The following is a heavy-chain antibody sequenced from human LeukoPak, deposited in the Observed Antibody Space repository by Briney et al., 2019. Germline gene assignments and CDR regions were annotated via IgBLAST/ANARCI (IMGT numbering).Heavy chain of an antibody. D-gene: IGHD2-2*01. J-gene: IGHJ5*02. CDR2: INAGNGNT. CDR3: ARDSNYIVVVPAAIEVWFDP. CDR1: GYTFTSYA. Sequence: GASVKVSCKASGYTFTSYAMHWVRQAPGQRLEWMGWINAGNGNTKYSQKLQGRVTMTTDTSTSTAYMELRSLRSDDTAVYYCARDSNYIVVVPAAIEVWFDPWGQGTLVTVSS. V-gene: IGHV1-3*01.